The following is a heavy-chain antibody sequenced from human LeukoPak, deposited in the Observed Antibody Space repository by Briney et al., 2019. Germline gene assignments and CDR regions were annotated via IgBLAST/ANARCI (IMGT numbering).Heavy chain of an antibody. CDR3: ARDPLGSWYMDV. V-gene: IGHV4-30-4*01. CDR2: IYYSGST. Sequence: SETLSLTCTVSGGSISSGDYYWSWIRQPPGKGLEWIGYIYYSGSTYYNPSLKSRVTISVDTSKNQFSLKLSSVTAADTAVYYCARDPLGSWYMDVWGKGTTVTVSS. J-gene: IGHJ6*03. CDR1: GGSISSGDYY.